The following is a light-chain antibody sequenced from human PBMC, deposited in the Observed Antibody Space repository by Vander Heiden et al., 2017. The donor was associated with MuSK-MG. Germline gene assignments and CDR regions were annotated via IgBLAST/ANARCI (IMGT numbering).Light chain of an antibody. J-gene: IGKJ2*01. CDR3: QQDYSYDT. CDR2: AAS. CDR1: QGISSY. Sequence: AIRMTQSPSSFSASTGDRVTITCRASQGISSYLAWYQQKPGKAPKLLIYAASTLQSGVPSRFSGSGSGTDFTLTSSCLQSEDFATYYWQQDYSYDTFGQGTKLEIK. V-gene: IGKV1-8*01.